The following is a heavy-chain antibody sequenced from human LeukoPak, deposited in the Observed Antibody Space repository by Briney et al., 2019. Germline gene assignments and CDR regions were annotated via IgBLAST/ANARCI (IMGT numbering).Heavy chain of an antibody. V-gene: IGHV3-23*01. J-gene: IGHJ3*02. D-gene: IGHD3-10*01. CDR1: GFSLRAYD. CDR2: INGGGDIM. CDR3: AMRDRGYGLDI. Sequence: PGGSLRLSCAASGFSLRAYDLIWVRRAPGKGLDWVSIINGGGDIMMYEDSVKGRFTISRDNSKNTFYLQMNSLRVEDTAVYYCAMRDRGYGLDIWGQGTMVTVSS.